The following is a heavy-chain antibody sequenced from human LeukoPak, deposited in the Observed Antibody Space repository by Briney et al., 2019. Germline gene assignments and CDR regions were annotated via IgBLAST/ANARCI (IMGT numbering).Heavy chain of an antibody. V-gene: IGHV4-4*02. CDR3: ARDRVVRGWYFDL. J-gene: IGHJ2*01. D-gene: IGHD3-10*01. Sequence: SETLSLTCAVSGGSISSSHWWSWVRQPPGKGLEWIGEIYRSGSTNYNPSLKSRVTISVDKSKNQVSLKLISVTAADTAVYYCARDRVVRGWYFDLWGRGTLVTVSS. CDR1: GGSISSSHW. CDR2: IYRSGST.